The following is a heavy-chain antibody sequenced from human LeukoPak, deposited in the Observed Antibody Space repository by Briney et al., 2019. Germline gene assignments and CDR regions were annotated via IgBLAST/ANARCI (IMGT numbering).Heavy chain of an antibody. CDR2: IYYSGST. CDR3: ARPSRDGYVDAFDI. Sequence: SETLSLTCTVSGGSISSDYWSWFRQPPGKGLGWIGFIYYSGSTSYNPSLKSRVSISVDTSKNQFSLKLTSVTAADTAMYYCARPSRDGYVDAFDIWGQGTMVTVSS. D-gene: IGHD5-24*01. V-gene: IGHV4-59*08. J-gene: IGHJ3*02. CDR1: GGSISSDY.